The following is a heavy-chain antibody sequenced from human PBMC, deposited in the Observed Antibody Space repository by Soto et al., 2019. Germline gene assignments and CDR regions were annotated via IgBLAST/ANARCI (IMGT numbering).Heavy chain of an antibody. D-gene: IGHD4-17*01. CDR3: ARTDKMDDGDKYYYDF. J-gene: IGHJ4*02. CDR2: IIPFFGTA. Sequence: ASVKVSCKTSGGTFSTFGISWVRQAPGQGLEWMGGIIPFFGTAEYSQKFEDRITITADESTNTVYMDLRSLTSEDTAIYYCARTDKMDDGDKYYYDFWGQGALVTVSS. V-gene: IGHV1-69*13. CDR1: GGTFSTFG.